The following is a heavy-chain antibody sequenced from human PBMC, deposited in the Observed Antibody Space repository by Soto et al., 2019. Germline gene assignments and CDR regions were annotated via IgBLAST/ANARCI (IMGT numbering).Heavy chain of an antibody. Sequence: ASVKVSCKASGYTFTSYDINWVRQATGQGLEWMGWMNPKSGNKGYAQKFQGRVTMTRNTSISTAYLELSSLRSDDTAVYYCATFPPYIGGTYRSEPYLDQWGQGTLVTVSS. D-gene: IGHD3-16*02. V-gene: IGHV1-8*01. CDR2: MNPKSGNK. CDR1: GYTFTSYD. J-gene: IGHJ4*02. CDR3: ATFPPYIGGTYRSEPYLDQ.